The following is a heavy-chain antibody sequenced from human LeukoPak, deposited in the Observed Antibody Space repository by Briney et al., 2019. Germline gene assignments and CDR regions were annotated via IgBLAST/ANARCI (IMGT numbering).Heavy chain of an antibody. J-gene: IGHJ4*02. V-gene: IGHV1-3*03. CDR1: GYTFTSYA. D-gene: IGHD3-9*01. Sequence: ASVKVSCKASGYTFTSYAMHWVRQAPGQRLEWMGWINAGNGNTKYSQEFQGRVTITRDTSASTAYMELSSLRSEDMAVYYCARGDILTGYYYFDYWGQGTLVTVSS. CDR3: ARGDILTGYYYFDY. CDR2: INAGNGNT.